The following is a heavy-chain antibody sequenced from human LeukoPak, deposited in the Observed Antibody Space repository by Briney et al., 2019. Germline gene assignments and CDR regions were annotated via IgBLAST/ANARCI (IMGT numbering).Heavy chain of an antibody. CDR1: GFTFSSYS. V-gene: IGHV3-21*01. Sequence: GGSLRLSCAASGFTFSSYSMNWVRQAPGKGLEWVSSISSSSYIYYADSVKGRFTISRDNAKNSLYLQMNSLRAEDTAVYYCARDRGGRGLDYWGQGTLVTVSS. CDR2: ISSSSYI. CDR3: ARDRGGRGLDY. D-gene: IGHD4-23*01. J-gene: IGHJ4*02.